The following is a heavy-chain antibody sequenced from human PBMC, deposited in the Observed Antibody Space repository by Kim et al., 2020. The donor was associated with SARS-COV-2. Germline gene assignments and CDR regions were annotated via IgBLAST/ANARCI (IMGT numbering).Heavy chain of an antibody. Sequence: SVKGRFTISRDNAKNSLFLQMNSLRAEDTSLYDCAREPLDSNSYICYGMDVWGQGTTVTVSS. CDR3: AREPLDSNSYICYGMDV. J-gene: IGHJ6*02. V-gene: IGHV3-11*06. D-gene: IGHD4-4*01.